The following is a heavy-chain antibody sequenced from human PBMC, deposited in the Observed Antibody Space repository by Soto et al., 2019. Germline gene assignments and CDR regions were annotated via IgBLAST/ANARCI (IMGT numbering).Heavy chain of an antibody. V-gene: IGHV3-30-3*01. Sequence: SGGPLSLSCAASVSTLSSNALPWVRQAPGKGLEWVAVMSYDGSNKFYADSVKGRFTIFRDNSKNTLVLQMGSVRVEDTAVYYCAGWGDSPTYDPRGQGTLVTVSS. CDR2: MSYDGSNK. CDR1: VSTLSSNA. J-gene: IGHJ4*02. CDR3: AGWGDSPTYDP. D-gene: IGHD5-12*01.